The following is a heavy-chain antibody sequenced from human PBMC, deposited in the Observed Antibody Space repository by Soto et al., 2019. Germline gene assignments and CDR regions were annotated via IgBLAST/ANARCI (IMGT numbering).Heavy chain of an antibody. V-gene: IGHV3-23*01. CDR2: ISGSGGAT. CDR3: ARTRTAFYRYYFDA. Sequence: EVQLLESGGGFVQPGGSLTLSCSTSGFTFKDCAISWVRQAPGKGLEWVSGISGSGGATYYTDSVEGRFTISKDFSKNTGSLQRTGMRFDETAGYYCARTRTAFYRYYFDAWGQGAMVTVSS. D-gene: IGHD2-21*02. CDR1: GFTFKDCA. J-gene: IGHJ4*02.